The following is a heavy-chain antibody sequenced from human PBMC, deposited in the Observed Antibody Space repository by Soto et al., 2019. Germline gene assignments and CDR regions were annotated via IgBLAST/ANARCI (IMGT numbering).Heavy chain of an antibody. D-gene: IGHD1-26*01. CDR2: IHYSGRA. CDR3: VRVGVGIGNHFDS. V-gene: IGHV4-59*12. CDR1: SGSISSYY. J-gene: IGHJ4*02. Sequence: TLSLTCTVSSGSISSYYCSWIRQPPGKGLEWIGYIHYSGRADYNPSLTSRATMSVDTSKNQFSLNLKSITAADTAVYYCVRVGVGIGNHFDSWGRGTLVTVSS.